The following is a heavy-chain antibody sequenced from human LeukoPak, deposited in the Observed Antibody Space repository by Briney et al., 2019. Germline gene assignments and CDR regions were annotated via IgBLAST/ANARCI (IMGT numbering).Heavy chain of an antibody. D-gene: IGHD3-16*02. CDR1: GFAFRTSE. V-gene: IGHV3-48*03. Sequence: QPGGSLRLSCAASGFAFRTSEMNWVRQAREKGLEWGSYISSSGSTIYYGDSVKGRFTISRDNAKSSLYLQMNSLRVDDTAVYYCARESRAGYDDVWESYRYTGLDCWGQGTLVTVSS. CDR3: ARESRAGYDDVWESYRYTGLDC. J-gene: IGHJ4*02. CDR2: ISSSGSTI.